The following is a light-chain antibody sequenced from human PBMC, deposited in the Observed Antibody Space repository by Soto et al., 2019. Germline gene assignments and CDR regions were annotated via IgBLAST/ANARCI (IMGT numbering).Light chain of an antibody. Sequence: SYELTQPPSVSVAPGKTARITWGGNNIGSKSVHWYQQKPGQAPVLVIYSDSDRPSGIPERFSGSNSGNTATLTISRVEAGDEADYYCQVWDSSSDHVVFGGGTKLTVL. CDR3: QVWDSSSDHVV. CDR1: NIGSKS. V-gene: IGLV3-21*01. CDR2: SDS. J-gene: IGLJ2*01.